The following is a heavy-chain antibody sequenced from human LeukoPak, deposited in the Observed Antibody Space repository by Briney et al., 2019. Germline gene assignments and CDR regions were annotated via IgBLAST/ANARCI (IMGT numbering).Heavy chain of an antibody. Sequence: GGSLRLSCAASGFTFSSYGMHWVCQAPGKGLEWVAVIWYDGSNKYYADSVKGRFTISRDNSKNTLYLQMNSLRAEDTAVYYCAKDITYYYDSSGYYYAHNWGQGTLVTVSS. V-gene: IGHV3-33*06. CDR3: AKDITYYYDSSGYYYAHN. J-gene: IGHJ4*02. D-gene: IGHD3-22*01. CDR1: GFTFSSYG. CDR2: IWYDGSNK.